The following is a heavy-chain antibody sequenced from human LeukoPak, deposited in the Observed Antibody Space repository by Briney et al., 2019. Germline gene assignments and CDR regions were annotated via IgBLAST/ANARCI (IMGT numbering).Heavy chain of an antibody. J-gene: IGHJ4*02. CDR3: ASGGLGARKYYSDPFHY. V-gene: IGHV3-53*01. CDR1: GFTVSSNY. D-gene: IGHD3-10*01. CDR2: IYSAGST. Sequence: GGSVTLSCAASGFTVSSNYMSWVRQVPGKGLEWVSIIYSAGSTYYADSVRGRFTISRDSSKNTVCLQMNSLRAEDTAVYYCASGGLGARKYYSDPFHYWGQGTLVTVSS.